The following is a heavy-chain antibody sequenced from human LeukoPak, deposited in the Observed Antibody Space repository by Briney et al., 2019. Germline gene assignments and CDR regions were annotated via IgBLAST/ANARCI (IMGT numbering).Heavy chain of an antibody. D-gene: IGHD5-24*01. CDR3: ATQGDGYNAFFDY. CDR1: GFTFSSYG. Sequence: KSGGSLRLSCAASGFTFSSYGMSWVRQAPGKGLEWVSSISTSSSYIYYADSVKGRFTISRDNAKNSLYLQMNSLRAEDTALYYCATQGDGYNAFFDYWGQGTLVTVSS. J-gene: IGHJ4*02. CDR2: ISTSSSYI. V-gene: IGHV3-21*01.